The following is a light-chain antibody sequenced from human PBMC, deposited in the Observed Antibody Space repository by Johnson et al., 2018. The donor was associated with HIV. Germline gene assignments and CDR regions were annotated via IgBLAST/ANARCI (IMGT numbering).Light chain of an antibody. V-gene: IGLV1-51*02. CDR3: GTWDSSLNALYV. CDR1: NSNIGNNY. Sequence: SVLTQPPSVSAAPGQKVTISCSGSNSNIGNNYVSWYQQLPGTAPKLLIYENNKRPSGIPDRFSGSKSGTSATLGITGLQTGDEADYYCGTWDSSLNALYVVGTGTKVTVL. J-gene: IGLJ1*01. CDR2: ENN.